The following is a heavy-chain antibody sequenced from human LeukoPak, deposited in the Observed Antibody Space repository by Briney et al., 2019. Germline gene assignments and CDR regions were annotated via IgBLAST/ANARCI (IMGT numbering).Heavy chain of an antibody. D-gene: IGHD6-13*01. V-gene: IGHV4-39*01. Sequence: SETLSLTCTVSGGSISSSDYYWAWIRQPPGKGLEWIGSIYYSGSTYYSPSLKSRVTISVDTSKNQFSLKLNSVTAADTAVYYCARHRIPAADDAFDIWGQGTMVTVSS. CDR1: GGSISSSDYY. CDR3: ARHRIPAADDAFDI. J-gene: IGHJ3*02. CDR2: IYYSGST.